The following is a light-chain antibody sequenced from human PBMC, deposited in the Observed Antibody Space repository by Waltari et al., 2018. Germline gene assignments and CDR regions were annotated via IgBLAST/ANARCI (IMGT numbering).Light chain of an antibody. CDR3: QQYNDWYS. CDR1: QSVSVN. J-gene: IGKJ2*03. CDR2: DAS. Sequence: EKVMTQSPATLSVSPGDVVPLSCMASQSVSVNVACYQHRPGQAPRLLVYDASTRASGIPARFSGSGSGTEFTLTISGRQSEDRALYCCQQYNDWYSFGQGTKLEIK. V-gene: IGKV3-15*01.